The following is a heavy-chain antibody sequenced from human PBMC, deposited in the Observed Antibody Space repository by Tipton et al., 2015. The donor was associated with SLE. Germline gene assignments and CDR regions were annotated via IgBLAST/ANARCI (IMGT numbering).Heavy chain of an antibody. Sequence: SLRLSCAASGFTFSSYGMHWVRQAPGKGLEWVAVIWYDGSNKYYADSVKGRFTISRDNSKNTLYLQMNSLRAEDTAVYYCSGELTYYYGMGVWGQGTTVTVSS. CDR2: IWYDGSNK. D-gene: IGHD2-21*02. CDR3: SGELTYYYGMGV. J-gene: IGHJ6*02. CDR1: GFTFSSYG. V-gene: IGHV3-33*01.